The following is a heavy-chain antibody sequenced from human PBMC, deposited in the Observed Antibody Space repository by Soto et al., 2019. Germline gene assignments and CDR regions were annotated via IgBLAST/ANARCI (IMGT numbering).Heavy chain of an antibody. CDR3: ARDMYSSDYFVKWFEP. J-gene: IGHJ5*02. V-gene: IGHV3-30*04. CDR1: GFSFSSYA. D-gene: IGHD6-19*01. Sequence: QVRLVESGGGVVQPGRSLRLSCTASGFSFSSYAMYWFRQPPGKGLEWVAVISKDGMNKNYADSVKGRVTVSRDNANYSLDLQLSSPRGEDTAMYYCARDMYSSDYFVKWFEPWGQGTLVTVSS. CDR2: ISKDGMNK.